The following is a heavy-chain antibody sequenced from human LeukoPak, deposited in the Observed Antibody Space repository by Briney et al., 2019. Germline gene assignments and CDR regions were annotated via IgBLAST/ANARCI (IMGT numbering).Heavy chain of an antibody. CDR3: AKDIWYCSSTSCPPPYYYYGMDV. D-gene: IGHD2-2*01. V-gene: IGHV3-43D*03. J-gene: IGHJ6*02. Sequence: GGSLRLSCAASGFTFDDYAMHWVRHAPGEGLEWVSLISWDGGSTYYAHSVTGRFTISRDNSKNSLYLQMNRLRAEDTALYYCAKDIWYCSSTSCPPPYYYYGMDVWGQGTTVTVSS. CDR1: GFTFDDYA. CDR2: ISWDGGST.